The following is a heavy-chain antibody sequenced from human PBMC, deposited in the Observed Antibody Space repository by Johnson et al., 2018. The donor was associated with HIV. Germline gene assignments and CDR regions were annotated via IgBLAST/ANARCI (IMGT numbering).Heavy chain of an antibody. CDR3: SKAGDWSDAFDI. V-gene: IGHV3-53*01. CDR1: GFTVSSNY. J-gene: IGHJ3*02. D-gene: IGHD3/OR15-3a*01. CDR2: IYSGGST. Sequence: VQLVESGGGVIPPGGSLRLSCAASGFTVSSNYMSWVRQAPGKGLEWGSVIYSGGSTYSADSVKGRFPISRDNSKNTLYLQSHSLRAEDTAVYYCSKAGDWSDAFDIWGQGTMVTVSS.